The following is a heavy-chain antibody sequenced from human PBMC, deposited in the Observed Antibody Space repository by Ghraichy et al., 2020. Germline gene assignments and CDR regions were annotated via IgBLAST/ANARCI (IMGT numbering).Heavy chain of an antibody. D-gene: IGHD4-11*01. CDR2: INHSGST. CDR3: ARGGRGYSNYFWGY. Sequence: SETLSLTCAVYGGSFSGYYWSWIRQPPGKGLEWIGEINHSGSTNYNPSLKSRVTISVDTSKNQFSLKLSSVTAADTAVYYCARGGRGYSNYFWGYWGQGTLVTVSS. J-gene: IGHJ4*02. V-gene: IGHV4-34*01. CDR1: GGSFSGYY.